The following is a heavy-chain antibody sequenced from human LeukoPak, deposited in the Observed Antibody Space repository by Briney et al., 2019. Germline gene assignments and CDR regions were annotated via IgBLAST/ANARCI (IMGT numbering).Heavy chain of an antibody. CDR2: ISSSSSYI. J-gene: IGHJ4*02. V-gene: IGHV3-21*01. D-gene: IGHD1-26*01. CDR1: GFTFSSYS. Sequence: PGGSLRLSCAASGFTFSSYSMNWVRQAPGEGLEWVSSISSSSSYIYYADSVKGRFTISRDNAKNSLYLQMNSLRAEDTAVYYCAREEYSGSYYFDYRGQGTLVTDSS. CDR3: AREEYSGSYYFDY.